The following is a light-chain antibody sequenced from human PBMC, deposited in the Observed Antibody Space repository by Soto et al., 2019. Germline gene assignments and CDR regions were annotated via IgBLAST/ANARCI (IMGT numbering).Light chain of an antibody. CDR1: SSDVGIYNY. CDR2: EVT. Sequence: LTQPASVSGSPGQSIAISCTGSSSDVGIYNYVSWYQQHPGKVPKLIIYEVTNRPSGVSNRFSGSKSGHTASLTISGLQAEDEADYYCSSYTTSSTRVFGTGTKVTVL. CDR3: SSYTTSSTRV. V-gene: IGLV2-14*01. J-gene: IGLJ1*01.